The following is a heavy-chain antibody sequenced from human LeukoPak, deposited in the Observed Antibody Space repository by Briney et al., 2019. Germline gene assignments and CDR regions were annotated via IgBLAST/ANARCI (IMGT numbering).Heavy chain of an antibody. J-gene: IGHJ5*02. Sequence: GGSLRLSCAASGFTFSSYAMSWVRQAPGKGLEWVLAISGSGGSTYYADSVKGRFTISRDNSKNTLYLQMNSLRAEDTAVYYCAKAKMLSATTAPFDPWGQGTLVTVSS. V-gene: IGHV3-23*01. CDR1: GFTFSSYA. D-gene: IGHD4-11*01. CDR2: ISGSGGST. CDR3: AKAKMLSATTAPFDP.